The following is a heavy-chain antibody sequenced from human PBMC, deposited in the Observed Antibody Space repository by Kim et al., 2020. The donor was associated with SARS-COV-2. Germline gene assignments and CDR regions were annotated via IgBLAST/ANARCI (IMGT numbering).Heavy chain of an antibody. V-gene: IGHV3-23*01. D-gene: IGHD4-17*01. CDR1: GFTFSSYA. CDR3: ANLGARYGDYPMGYDAFDI. CDR2: ISGSGGST. Sequence: GGSLRLSCAASGFTFSSYAMSWVRQAPGKGLEWVSAISGSGGSTYYADSVKGRFTISRDNSKNTLYLQMNSLRAEDTAVYYCANLGARYGDYPMGYDAFDIWGQGTMVTVSS. J-gene: IGHJ3*02.